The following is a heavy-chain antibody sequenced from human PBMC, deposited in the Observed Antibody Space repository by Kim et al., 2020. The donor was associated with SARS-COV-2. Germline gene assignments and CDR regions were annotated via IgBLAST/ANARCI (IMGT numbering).Heavy chain of an antibody. CDR3: ARGPVTMVRGSKMYI. Sequence: SETLSLTCAVYGGSFSGYYWSWIRQPPGKGLEWIGEINHSGSTNYNPSLKSRVTISVDTSNNQFSLKLSSVTAAETAVYYCARGPVTMVRGSKMYIWGQGTMVTVSS. CDR1: GGSFSGYY. J-gene: IGHJ3*02. V-gene: IGHV4-34*01. CDR2: INHSGST. D-gene: IGHD3-10*01.